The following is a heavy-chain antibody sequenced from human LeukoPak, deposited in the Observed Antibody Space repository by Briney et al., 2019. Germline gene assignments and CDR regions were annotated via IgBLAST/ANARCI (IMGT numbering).Heavy chain of an antibody. CDR2: ITTTSSTI. CDR3: AKDWGYGGNAWHYFDY. Sequence: GGSLRLSCAASGFTFRSYAMNWVRQAPGKGLEWVSYITTTSSTIKYADSVKGRFTISRDNAKNSLYLQMNSLRAEDTAVYYCAKDWGYGGNAWHYFDYWGQGTLVTVSS. CDR1: GFTFRSYA. J-gene: IGHJ4*02. D-gene: IGHD4-23*01. V-gene: IGHV3-48*04.